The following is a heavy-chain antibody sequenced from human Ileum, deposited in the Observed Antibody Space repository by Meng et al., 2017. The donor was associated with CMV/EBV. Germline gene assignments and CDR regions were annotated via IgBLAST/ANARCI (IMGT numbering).Heavy chain of an antibody. J-gene: IGHJ4*02. Sequence: GESLKISCGAFGFAFDIFEMNWVRQTPGKRLEWLSYIDGPGRSIYYADSVKGRFIISRDNTKNSLYLQMNSLRAEDTGLYFCVGGGLPYFDYWGQGAMVTVSS. CDR2: IDGPGRSI. CDR3: VGGGLPYFDY. CDR1: GFAFDIFE. D-gene: IGHD2-15*01. V-gene: IGHV3-48*03.